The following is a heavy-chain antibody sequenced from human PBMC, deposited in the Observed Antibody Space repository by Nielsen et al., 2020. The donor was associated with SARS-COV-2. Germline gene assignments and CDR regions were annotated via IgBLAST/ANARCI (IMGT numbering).Heavy chain of an antibody. V-gene: IGHV3-9*01. D-gene: IGHD2-8*01. CDR1: GFTFDDYG. J-gene: IGHJ4*02. Sequence: SLKISCAASGFTFDDYGMHWVRQAPGKGLEWVSGISWNSGSIGYADSVKGRFTISRDNAKNSLYLQMNSLRAEDTALYYCAKDMYPHPEVFDYWGQGTLVTVSS. CDR2: ISWNSGSI. CDR3: AKDMYPHPEVFDY.